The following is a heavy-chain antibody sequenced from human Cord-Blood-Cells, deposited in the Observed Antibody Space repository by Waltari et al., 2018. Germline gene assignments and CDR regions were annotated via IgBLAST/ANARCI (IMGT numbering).Heavy chain of an antibody. CDR3: ARVAAGIDY. CDR1: GYTFTSYY. V-gene: IGHV1-46*01. Sequence: QVQPVQSAAEVKKPGASVEVSCRESGYTFTSYYMHWVRQAPGQGLEWMGIINPSGGSTSYAQKFQGRVTMTRDTSTSTVYMELSSLRSEDTAVYYCARVAAGIDYWGQGTLVTVSS. D-gene: IGHD6-13*01. J-gene: IGHJ4*02. CDR2: INPSGGST.